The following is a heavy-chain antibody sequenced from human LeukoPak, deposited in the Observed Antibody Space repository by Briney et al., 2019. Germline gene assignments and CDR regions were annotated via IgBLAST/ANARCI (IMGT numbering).Heavy chain of an antibody. J-gene: IGHJ6*03. D-gene: IGHD2-2*01. CDR2: IYYSGST. CDR3: ARQRGYCSSTSCSHYYYYYMDV. V-gene: IGHV4-39*01. Sequence: SETLSLTCTVSGGSISSSTYYWGWIRQPPGKGLEWIGSIYYSGSTYYNPSLKSRVTISVDTSKNQFSLKLSSVTAADTAVYYCARQRGYCSSTSCSHYYYYYMDVWGKGTTVTVSS. CDR1: GGSISSSTYY.